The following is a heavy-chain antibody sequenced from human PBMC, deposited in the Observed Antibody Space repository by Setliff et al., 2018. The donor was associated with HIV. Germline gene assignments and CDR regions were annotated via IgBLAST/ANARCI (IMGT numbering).Heavy chain of an antibody. CDR2: IIPAFGRA. CDR3: AGSAHSYSYMGYYYHTMDV. CDR1: GDTLSIHP. D-gene: IGHD4-4*01. J-gene: IGHJ6*02. V-gene: IGHV1-69*05. Sequence: GASVKVSCKASGDTLSIHPISWVRQAPGRGLDWMGGIIPAFGRANYAQKFQGRVTITTDESTTTAYMELSSLTSDDTAVYYCAGSAHSYSYMGYYYHTMDVWGQGTTVTVSS.